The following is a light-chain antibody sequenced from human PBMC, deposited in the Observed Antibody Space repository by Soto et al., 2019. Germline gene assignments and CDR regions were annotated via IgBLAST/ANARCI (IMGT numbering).Light chain of an antibody. V-gene: IGKV3-20*01. CDR3: QQYGNSPET. CDR1: QSVDIN. J-gene: IGKJ1*01. CDR2: GAS. Sequence: EILVTQSPATLSVSPGERVTLSCRASQSVDINLAWYQQKPGQPPTLLIYGASSRATGIPDRFSGSGSGTDFTLTISRLEPEDFAVYYCQQYGNSPETFGQGTKVDIK.